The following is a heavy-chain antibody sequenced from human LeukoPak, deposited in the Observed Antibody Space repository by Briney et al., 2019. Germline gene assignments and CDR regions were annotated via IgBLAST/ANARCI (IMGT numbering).Heavy chain of an antibody. CDR1: GFTLSSYE. J-gene: IGHJ1*01. CDR2: ISRSGSTI. CDR3: ASGGAVDDLFQN. V-gene: IGHV3-48*03. D-gene: IGHD3-16*01. Sequence: GGSLRLSCAASGFTLSSYEMNWVRQAPGKGLEWVSYISRSGSTIYYADSVKGRFTISRDNAKNSLYLQMSSLSAEDTAVYYCASGGAVDDLFQNWGQGTLVTVSS.